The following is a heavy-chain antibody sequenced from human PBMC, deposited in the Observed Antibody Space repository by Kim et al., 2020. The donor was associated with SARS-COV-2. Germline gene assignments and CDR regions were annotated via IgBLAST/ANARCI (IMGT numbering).Heavy chain of an antibody. V-gene: IGHV3-48*02. J-gene: IGHJ5*02. Sequence: IYYADSVKGRFTIIRDNAKNSLYLQMNSLREEDTAVYYCARDLGSAGADDLWGQGTMVTVSS. CDR3: ARDLGSAGADDL. CDR2: I. D-gene: IGHD6-13*01.